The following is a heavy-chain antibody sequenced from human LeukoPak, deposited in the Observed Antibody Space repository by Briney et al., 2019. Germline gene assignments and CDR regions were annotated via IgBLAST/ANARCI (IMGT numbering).Heavy chain of an antibody. J-gene: IGHJ6*02. Sequence: GGSLRLSCAASGFTFSSYWMSWVRQAPGKGREWVANIKQDVSEKYYVDSVKGRFTISRDNAKNSLYLQMNSLRAEDTAVYYCARDRTLWFGELLGLDYYGMDVWGQGTTVTVSS. D-gene: IGHD3-10*01. CDR2: IKQDVSEK. V-gene: IGHV3-7*01. CDR3: ARDRTLWFGELLGLDYYGMDV. CDR1: GFTFSSYW.